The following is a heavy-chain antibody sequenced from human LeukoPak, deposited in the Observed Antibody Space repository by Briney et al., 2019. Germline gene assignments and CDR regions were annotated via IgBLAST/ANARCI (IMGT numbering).Heavy chain of an antibody. V-gene: IGHV3-30*02. D-gene: IGHD5-18*01. CDR2: IRYDGSNK. J-gene: IGHJ4*02. Sequence: GGSLRLSCAASGFTFSSYGMHWVRQAPGKGLEWVASIRYDGSNKYYADSVKGRFTISRDNSKNTLYLQMNSLRAEDTAVYYCARGQRRYSYDIRGGVGYWGQGTLVTVSP. CDR3: ARGQRRYSYDIRGGVGY. CDR1: GFTFSSYG.